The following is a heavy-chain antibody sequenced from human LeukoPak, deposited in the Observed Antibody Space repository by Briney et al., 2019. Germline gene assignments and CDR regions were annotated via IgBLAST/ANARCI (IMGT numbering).Heavy chain of an antibody. CDR2: IIPIFGTA. V-gene: IGHV1-69*05. D-gene: IGHD3-22*01. CDR1: GYTFTGYY. J-gene: IGHJ3*02. CDR3: AGDYYDSSGYRQEAFDI. Sequence: SVKVSCKASGYTFTGYYMHWVRQAPGQGLEWMGRIIPIFGTANYAQKFQGRVTITTDESTSTAYMELSSLRSEDTAVYYCAGDYYDSSGYRQEAFDIWGQGTMVTVSS.